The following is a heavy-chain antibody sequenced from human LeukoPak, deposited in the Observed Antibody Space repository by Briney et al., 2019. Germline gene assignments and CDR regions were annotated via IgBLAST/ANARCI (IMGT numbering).Heavy chain of an antibody. CDR1: GGSFSGYY. J-gene: IGHJ4*02. V-gene: IGHV4-34*01. Sequence: SETLSLTCAVYGGSFSGYYWSWIRQPPGKGLEWIGEINHSGSTNYNPSLKSRVTISVDTSKNQFSLKLSSVTAADTAVYYCARGRYSYGDSNYFDYWGQGTLVTVSS. D-gene: IGHD5-18*01. CDR3: ARGRYSYGDSNYFDY. CDR2: INHSGST.